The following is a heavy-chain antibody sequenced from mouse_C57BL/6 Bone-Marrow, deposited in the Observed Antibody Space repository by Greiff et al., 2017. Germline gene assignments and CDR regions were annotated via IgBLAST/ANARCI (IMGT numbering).Heavy chain of an antibody. V-gene: IGHV1-59*01. J-gene: IGHJ2*01. CDR2: IDPSDSYT. CDR3: ARERDGNYEGFDY. Sequence: QVQLKQPGAELVRPGTSVKLSCKASGYTFTSYWMHWVKQRPGQGLEWIGVIDPSDSYTNYNQKFKGKATLTVDTSSSTAYMQLSSLTSEDSAVYYCARERDGNYEGFDYWGQGTTLTVSS. D-gene: IGHD2-1*01. CDR1: GYTFTSYW.